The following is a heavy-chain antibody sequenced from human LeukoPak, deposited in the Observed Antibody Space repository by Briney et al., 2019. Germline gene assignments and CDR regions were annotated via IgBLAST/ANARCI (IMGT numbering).Heavy chain of an antibody. J-gene: IGHJ4*02. V-gene: IGHV4-59*12. CDR1: GGSINYYY. D-gene: IGHD3-22*01. CDR3: ATPLGDYYYDSSPHFDH. Sequence: PSETLSLTCTVSGGSINYYYWSWIRQPPGKGLEWIGYIYYSGSTYYNPSLKSRVTISVDTSKNQFSLKLSSVTAADTAVYYCATPLGDYYYDSSPHFDHWGQGTLVTVSS. CDR2: IYYSGST.